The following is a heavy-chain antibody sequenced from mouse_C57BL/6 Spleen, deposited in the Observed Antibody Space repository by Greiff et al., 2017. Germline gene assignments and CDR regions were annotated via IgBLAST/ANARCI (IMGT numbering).Heavy chain of an antibody. Sequence: EVNVVESGPGLAKPSQSLSLTCSVTGYSITSDYWNWIRKFPGNKLEYMGYISYSGSTYYKPSLNSRISITRDTSKNQYYLQLNSVTTEDTATYYYARLNDGYAMDYWGQGTSVTVSS. J-gene: IGHJ4*01. CDR2: ISYSGST. V-gene: IGHV3-8*01. CDR3: ARLNDGYAMDY. D-gene: IGHD2-3*01. CDR1: GYSITSDY.